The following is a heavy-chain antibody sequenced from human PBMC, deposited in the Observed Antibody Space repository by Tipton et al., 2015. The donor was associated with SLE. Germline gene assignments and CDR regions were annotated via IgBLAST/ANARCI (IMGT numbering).Heavy chain of an antibody. D-gene: IGHD3-3*01. V-gene: IGHV4-61*02. CDR1: GGSISSGSYY. CDR3: ARHLYDFWSGYFDY. Sequence: LRLSCTVSGGSISSGSYYWSWIRQPAGEGLEWIGRIYTSGSTNYNPSLKSRVTISVDTSRNQFSLKLRSVTAADTAVYYCARHLYDFWSGYFDYWGQGTLVTVSS. CDR2: IYTSGST. J-gene: IGHJ4*02.